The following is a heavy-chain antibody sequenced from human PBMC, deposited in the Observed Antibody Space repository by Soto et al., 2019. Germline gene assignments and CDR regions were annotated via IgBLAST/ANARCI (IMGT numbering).Heavy chain of an antibody. D-gene: IGHD5-18*01. CDR2: INPKTGST. J-gene: IGHJ4*02. CDR1: GYTFSDYF. Sequence: QVQLVQSGAEVKMPGASVKVSCKASGYTFSDYFVHWVRQAPGQGLEWVAWINPKTGSTLYAPKFQGRVTLTRDTYINTAYMEVTSLTSDDTAVFFCARTPQSEQHDCWGQGTLVTVSS. CDR3: ARTPQSEQHDC. V-gene: IGHV1-2*02.